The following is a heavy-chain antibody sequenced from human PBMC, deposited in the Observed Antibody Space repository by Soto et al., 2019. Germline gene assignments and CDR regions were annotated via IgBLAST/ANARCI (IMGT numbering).Heavy chain of an antibody. CDR3: ARGRRWYSSPFYPGSNWFNP. CDR2: INHSGST. Sequence: WETLSLTCAVYGVSFSGYYWSWIRQAPGKGLEWIGEINHSGSTNYNPSLKSRVTISVDTSKNQFSLKLSSVTAAATAVYYCARGRRWYSSPFYPGSNWFNPWGKGHRITVSS. J-gene: IGHJ5*02. V-gene: IGHV4-34*01. CDR1: GVSFSGYY. D-gene: IGHD6-6*01.